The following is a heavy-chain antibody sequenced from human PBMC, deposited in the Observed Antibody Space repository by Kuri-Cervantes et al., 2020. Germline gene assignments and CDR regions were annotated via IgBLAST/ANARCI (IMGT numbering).Heavy chain of an antibody. D-gene: IGHD5-18*01. V-gene: IGHV3-7*03. CDR1: GFTFNNYW. Sequence: GESLKISCAASGFTFNNYWMTWVRQAPGRGMEWVANIKEDGSETSYVGSVKGRFTISRDNAKNSLYLQMDSLRAEDTAVYYCAKDASRGYSYGYGVNFDYWGQGTLVTVSS. CDR3: AKDASRGYSYGYGVNFDY. CDR2: IKEDGSET. J-gene: IGHJ4*02.